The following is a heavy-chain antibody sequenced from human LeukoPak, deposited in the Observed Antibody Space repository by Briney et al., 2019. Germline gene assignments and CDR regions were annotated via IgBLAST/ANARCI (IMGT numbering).Heavy chain of an antibody. D-gene: IGHD5-24*01. Sequence: PGGSLRLSCAASGFTFSSYAMHWVRQAPGKGLEWVAVISYDGSNKYYADSVKGRFTISRDNAKNSLYLQMNSLRAEDTAVYYCEGSRDGYNCRGQGTLVTVSS. CDR3: EGSRDGYNC. CDR2: ISYDGSNK. J-gene: IGHJ4*02. CDR1: GFTFSSYA. V-gene: IGHV3-30-3*01.